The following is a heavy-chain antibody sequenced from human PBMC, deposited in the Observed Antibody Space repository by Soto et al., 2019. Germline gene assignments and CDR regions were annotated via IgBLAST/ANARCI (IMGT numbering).Heavy chain of an antibody. J-gene: IGHJ4*02. D-gene: IGHD3-10*01. CDR2: INWNGGST. CDR1: GFTFDDYG. V-gene: IGHV3-20*01. Sequence: EVQLVESGGGVVRPGGSLRLSCAASGFTFDDYGMSWVRQAPGKGLEWVSGINWNGGSTGYADSVKGRFTISRDNAKNSLYLQMNSLRAEDTALYHCASDWGVTSYYYGSGSSNPFDYWGQGTLVTVSS. CDR3: ASDWGVTSYYYGSGSSNPFDY.